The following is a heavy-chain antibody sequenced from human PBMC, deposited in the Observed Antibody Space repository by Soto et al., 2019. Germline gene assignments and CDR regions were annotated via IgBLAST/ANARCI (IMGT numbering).Heavy chain of an antibody. V-gene: IGHV3-33*01. Sequence: QVQLVESGGGVVQPGRSLRLSCAASGFTFSSYGMHWARQGPGKGLEWVAVIWYDGSNKVYSDSVKGRFTISKDNSKNTLYLQMNSLRAEDTAVYYCARDLSGDYGALDTWRQGTMVTVSS. D-gene: IGHD4-17*01. CDR1: GFTFSSYG. CDR3: ARDLSGDYGALDT. CDR2: IWYDGSNK. J-gene: IGHJ3*02.